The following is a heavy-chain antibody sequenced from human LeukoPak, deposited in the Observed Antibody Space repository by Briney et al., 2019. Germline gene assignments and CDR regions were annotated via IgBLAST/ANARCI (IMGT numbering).Heavy chain of an antibody. Sequence: SETLSLTCTVYGGSFSGYYWNWIRQPPGKGLEWMGEINHSGSTNYNPSLKSRVTISVDTSKNQFSLKLSPVTAADTAVYYCARDGYGGKSEPLDYWGQGTLVTVSS. J-gene: IGHJ4*02. CDR1: GGSFSGYY. CDR2: INHSGST. V-gene: IGHV4-34*01. D-gene: IGHD4-23*01. CDR3: ARDGYGGKSEPLDY.